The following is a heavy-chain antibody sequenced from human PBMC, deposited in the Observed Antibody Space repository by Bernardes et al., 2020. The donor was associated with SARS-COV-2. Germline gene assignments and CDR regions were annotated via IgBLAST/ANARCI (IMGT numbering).Heavy chain of an antibody. V-gene: IGHV3-13*01. Sequence: GGSLRLSCAASGFTFSSYDMHWVRQATGKGLEWVSAIGTAGDTYYPGSVKGRFTISRENAKNSLYLQMNSLRAGDTAVYYCAREEVRPYYYGMDVWGQGTTVTVSS. CDR2: IGTAGDT. CDR3: AREEVRPYYYGMDV. CDR1: GFTFSSYD. J-gene: IGHJ6*02.